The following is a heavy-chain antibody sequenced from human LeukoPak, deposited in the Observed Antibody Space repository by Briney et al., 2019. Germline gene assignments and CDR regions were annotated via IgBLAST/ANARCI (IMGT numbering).Heavy chain of an antibody. J-gene: IGHJ5*02. D-gene: IGHD2-15*01. Sequence: GGSLRLSCAASGFTFSNYWMSWVRQAPGKGLEWVASIKEDGSEKYYVDSVKGRFTISRDNAKNSLYVQMNSLRAEDTAVYYCARDRHCSGGSCYSSRFDPWGQGTLVSVSS. CDR2: IKEDGSEK. CDR1: GFTFSNYW. V-gene: IGHV3-7*01. CDR3: ARDRHCSGGSCYSSRFDP.